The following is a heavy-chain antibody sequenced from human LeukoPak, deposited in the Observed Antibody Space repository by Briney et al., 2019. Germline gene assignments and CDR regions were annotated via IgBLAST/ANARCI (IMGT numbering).Heavy chain of an antibody. V-gene: IGHV4-59*01. J-gene: IGHJ4*02. CDR3: ARERRSGSYYYFDY. CDR2: IYYSGST. CDR1: GGSISSYY. Sequence: SETLSLTCTVSGGSISSYYWSWIRQPPGKGLEWIGYIYYSGSTNYNPPLKSRVTISVDTSKNQFSLKLSSVTAADTAVYYCARERRSGSYYYFDYWGQGTLVTVSS. D-gene: IGHD3-10*01.